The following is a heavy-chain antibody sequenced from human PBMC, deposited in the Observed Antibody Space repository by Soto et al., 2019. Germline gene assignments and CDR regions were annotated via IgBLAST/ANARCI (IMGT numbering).Heavy chain of an antibody. J-gene: IGHJ5*02. CDR2: IYYSGST. Sequence: SETLSLTCTVSGGSVSSGSYYWSWIRQPPGKGLEWIGYIYYSGSTNYNPSLKSRVTISVDTSKNQFSLKLSSVTAADTAVYYCARDRGYYGSGSYYGNWFDPWGQGTLVTVSS. CDR3: ARDRGYYGSGSYYGNWFDP. CDR1: GGSVSSGSYY. D-gene: IGHD3-10*01. V-gene: IGHV4-61*01.